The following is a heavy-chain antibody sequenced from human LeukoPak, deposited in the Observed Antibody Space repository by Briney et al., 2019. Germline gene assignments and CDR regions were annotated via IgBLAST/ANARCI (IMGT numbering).Heavy chain of an antibody. D-gene: IGHD1-7*01. Sequence: GRSLRLSCAASGFTFSSYGMHWVRQAPGKGLEWVAAIWYDGSNKFYADSAKGRFTISRDNSKNTLYLQMNSLRAEETAVYYCARDGLELRGFIYFQHWGQGTLVTVSS. J-gene: IGHJ1*01. CDR3: ARDGLELRGFIYFQH. CDR1: GFTFSSYG. V-gene: IGHV3-33*01. CDR2: IWYDGSNK.